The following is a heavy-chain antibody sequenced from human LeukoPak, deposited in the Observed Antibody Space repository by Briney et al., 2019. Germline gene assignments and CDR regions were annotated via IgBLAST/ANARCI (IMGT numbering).Heavy chain of an antibody. D-gene: IGHD3-10*01. CDR2: INEDGSEK. V-gene: IGHV3-7*01. Sequence: GGSLRLSCAASGFTFDDYGMSWVRQAPGKGLEWVANINEDGSEKYYLDSVRGRFTISRDNAKNSLYLQMDGLRAEDTAVYYCARLFVYGSGAEAFDYWGQGALVTVSS. CDR3: ARLFVYGSGAEAFDY. J-gene: IGHJ4*02. CDR1: GFTFDDYG.